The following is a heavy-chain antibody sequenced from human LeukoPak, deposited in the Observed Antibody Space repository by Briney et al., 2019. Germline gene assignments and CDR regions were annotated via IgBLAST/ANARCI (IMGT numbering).Heavy chain of an antibody. V-gene: IGHV4-39*01. CDR1: GGSISSSSYY. CDR3: ARLTQKYYGFDY. D-gene: IGHD3-10*01. J-gene: IGHJ4*01. Sequence: PSETLSLTCTVSGGSISSSSYYWGWIRQPPGKGLEWIGSIYYSGSTYYNPSLKSRVTISVDTSKNQFSLKLSSVTAADTAVYYGARLTQKYYGFDYWGQGTLVTVSS. CDR2: IYYSGST.